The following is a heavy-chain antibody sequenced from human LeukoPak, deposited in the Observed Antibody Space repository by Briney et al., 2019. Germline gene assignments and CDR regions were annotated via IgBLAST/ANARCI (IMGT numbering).Heavy chain of an antibody. CDR2: INHSGST. CDR3: ASMGIAAAGNWFDP. V-gene: IGHV4-34*01. Sequence: SETLSLTCAVYGGSFSGYYWSWIRQPPGKGLEWIGEINHSGSTNYNPSLKSRVTISVDTSKNQFSLKLSSVTAADTAVYYCASMGIAAAGNWFDPWGQGTLVTVSS. CDR1: GGSFSGYY. D-gene: IGHD6-13*01. J-gene: IGHJ5*02.